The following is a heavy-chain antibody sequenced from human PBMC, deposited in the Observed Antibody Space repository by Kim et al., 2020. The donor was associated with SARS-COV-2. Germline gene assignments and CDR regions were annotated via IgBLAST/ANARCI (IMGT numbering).Heavy chain of an antibody. CDR1: GYTLTELS. V-gene: IGHV1-24*01. Sequence: ASVKVSCKVSGYTLTELSMHWVRQAPGKGLEWMGGFDPEDGETIYAQKFQGRVTMTEDTSTDTAYMELSSLRSEDTAVYYCATAITMVRGVITPGSPNYYYYYGMDVWGQGTTVTVSS. CDR3: ATAITMVRGVITPGSPNYYYYYGMDV. J-gene: IGHJ6*02. D-gene: IGHD3-10*01. CDR2: FDPEDGET.